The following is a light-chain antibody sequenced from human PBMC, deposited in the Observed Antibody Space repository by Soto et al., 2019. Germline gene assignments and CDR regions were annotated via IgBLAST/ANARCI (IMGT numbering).Light chain of an antibody. CDR3: AAWYDNLNGWV. J-gene: IGLJ3*02. Sequence: QSVLTQPPSASGTAGQRVTISCSGSSSNIGTNTVHWYQQLPRTAPKLLIFSNNQRPSGVPDRFFGSKSGTSASLAISGLQSEDAADYYCAAWYDNLNGWVFGGGTKLTVL. CDR1: SSNIGTNT. V-gene: IGLV1-44*01. CDR2: SNN.